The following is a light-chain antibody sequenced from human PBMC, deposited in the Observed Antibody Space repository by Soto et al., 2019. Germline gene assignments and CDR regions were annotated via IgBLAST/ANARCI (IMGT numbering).Light chain of an antibody. CDR3: TSYAGSNNLV. Sequence: QSALTQPPSASGSPGQSVTISCTGTSSDVGGYDYVSWYHQHPGKAPKLLIYEVSMRPSGVPDRFSGSKSGNXASLTVSGLQAEDEADYYCTSYAGSNNLVFXXGT. CDR1: SSDVGGYDY. V-gene: IGLV2-8*01. CDR2: EVS. J-gene: IGLJ2*01.